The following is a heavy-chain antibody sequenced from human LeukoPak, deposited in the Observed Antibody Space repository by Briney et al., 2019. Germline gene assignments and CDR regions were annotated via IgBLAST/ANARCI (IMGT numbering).Heavy chain of an antibody. Sequence: GGSLRLSCAVSGITLSNYGMSWVRQAPGKGLEWVAGISDSGGRTNYADSVKGRFTISRDNPKNTLYLQMNSLRAEDTAVYYCAKDGYYYGWGSQLFDYWGQGTLVTVSS. D-gene: IGHD3-16*01. V-gene: IGHV3-23*01. J-gene: IGHJ4*02. CDR1: GITLSNYG. CDR2: ISDSGGRT. CDR3: AKDGYYYGWGSQLFDY.